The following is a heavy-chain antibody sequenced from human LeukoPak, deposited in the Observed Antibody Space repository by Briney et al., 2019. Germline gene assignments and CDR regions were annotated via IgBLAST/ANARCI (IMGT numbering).Heavy chain of an antibody. J-gene: IGHJ4*02. CDR2: ISAYNGNT. D-gene: IGHD4-17*01. CDR1: GYTFTTYG. V-gene: IGHV1-18*01. Sequence: GASVKVSFKASGYTFTTYGITWVRQAPGQGLEWMGWISAYNGNTNYAQRVQGRVTMTTDTSTGTAYMELRSLRSDDTAVYYCARDDERRLSHFDYWGQGTLVTVSS. CDR3: ARDDERRLSHFDY.